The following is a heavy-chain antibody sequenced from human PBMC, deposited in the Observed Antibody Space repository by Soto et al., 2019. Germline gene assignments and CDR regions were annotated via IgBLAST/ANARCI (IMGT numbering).Heavy chain of an antibody. CDR1: GGSISSSSYY. CDR3: ARYWKFFRGTFDY. V-gene: IGHV4-39*01. J-gene: IGHJ4*02. Sequence: SETLSLTCTVSGGSISSSSYYWGWIRQPPGKGLEWIGSIYYSGSTYYNPSLKSRVTISVDTSKNQFSLKLSSVTAADTAVYYCARYWKFFRGTFDYWGQGTLVTVSS. D-gene: IGHD3-3*01. CDR2: IYYSGST.